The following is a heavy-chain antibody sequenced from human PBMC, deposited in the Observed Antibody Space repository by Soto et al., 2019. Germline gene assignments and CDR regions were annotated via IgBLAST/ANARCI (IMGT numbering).Heavy chain of an antibody. Sequence: QVQLVQSGAEVKKPGSSVKVSCKASGGTFSSYAISWVRQAPGQGLEWMGGLIPIFGTANYAQKFQGRVTSTXXEXTXXAYMGLGSLRSEGAGVDYCARVAARYGEPIHRFDYWGQGTLVTVSS. D-gene: IGHD4-17*01. CDR2: LIPIFGTA. CDR1: GGTFSSYA. V-gene: IGHV1-69*05. J-gene: IGHJ4*02. CDR3: ARVAARYGEPIHRFDY.